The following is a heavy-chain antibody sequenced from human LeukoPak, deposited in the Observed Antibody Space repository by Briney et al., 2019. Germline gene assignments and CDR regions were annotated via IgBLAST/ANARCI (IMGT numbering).Heavy chain of an antibody. V-gene: IGHV3-7*01. CDR1: GFTFSSYW. J-gene: IGHJ6*03. CDR2: IKQDGSEK. Sequence: SGGSLRLSCAASGFTFSSYWMSWVRQAPGKGLEWVANIKQDGSEKYYVDSVKGRFTISRDNAKNSPYLQMNSLRAEDTALYYCARGGSPSTKFWSGYLGNYYYMDVWGKGTTVTVSS. D-gene: IGHD3-3*01. CDR3: ARGGSPSTKFWSGYLGNYYYMDV.